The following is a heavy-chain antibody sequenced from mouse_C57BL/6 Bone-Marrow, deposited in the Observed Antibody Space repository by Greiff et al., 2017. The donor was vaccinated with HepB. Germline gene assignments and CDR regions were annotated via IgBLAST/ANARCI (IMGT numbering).Heavy chain of an antibody. CDR2: LWSGGST. V-gene: IGHV2-2*01. D-gene: IGHD1-1*01. CDR3: AISFYYYGSSCYAMDY. J-gene: IGHJ4*01. CDR1: GFSLTSYG. Sequence: VQGVESGPGLVQPSQSLSITCTVSGFSLTSYGVHWVRQSPGTGLEWLGVLWSGGSTDYNADFISRLSISKDNSKSQVFFKMNSLQADDTAIYYCAISFYYYGSSCYAMDYWGQGTSVTVSS.